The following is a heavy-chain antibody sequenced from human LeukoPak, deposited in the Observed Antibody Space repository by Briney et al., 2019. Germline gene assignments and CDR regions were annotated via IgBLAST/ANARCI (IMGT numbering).Heavy chain of an antibody. CDR2: IWYDGSIK. V-gene: IGHV3-33*01. J-gene: IGHJ3*02. CDR3: ARVGSGSYFLDGFDI. Sequence: GGSLRLSCAASGFTFSSYGMHWVRQAPGKGLEWVAVIWYDGSIKYYADSVKGRFTISRDNPKNPLYLQMNTLRAEDTAVYYCARVGSGSYFLDGFDIWGQGTMVTVSS. D-gene: IGHD1-26*01. CDR1: GFTFSSYG.